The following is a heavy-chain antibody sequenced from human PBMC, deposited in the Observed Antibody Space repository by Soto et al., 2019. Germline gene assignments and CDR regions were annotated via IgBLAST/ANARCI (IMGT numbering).Heavy chain of an antibody. V-gene: IGHV4-4*07. J-gene: IGHJ4*02. CDR2: IYTSGST. CDR3: ARDPNGRGSSSWYAFDY. CDR1: GGSISSYY. D-gene: IGHD6-13*01. Sequence: ETLSLTCTVSGGSISSYYCSFIRRAACKGLEWIVRIYTSGSTNYNPSLKSRVTMSVDTSKNQFSLKLSSVTAADTAVYYCARDPNGRGSSSWYAFDYWGQGTLVTVSS.